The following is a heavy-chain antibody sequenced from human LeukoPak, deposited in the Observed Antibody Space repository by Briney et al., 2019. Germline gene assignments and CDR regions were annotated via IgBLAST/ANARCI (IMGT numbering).Heavy chain of an antibody. CDR1: GGSISSYY. V-gene: IGHV4-59*01. Sequence: SETLSLTCTVSGGSISSYYWSWVRQPPGKGLEWIGYIYHSGSTNFNPSLKSRVTISADASRNQLSLKLSSVTAADTAVYYCARDPSYAAGYFDYWGQGTLGTVSS. CDR2: IYHSGST. CDR3: ARDPSYAAGYFDY. J-gene: IGHJ4*02. D-gene: IGHD1-26*01.